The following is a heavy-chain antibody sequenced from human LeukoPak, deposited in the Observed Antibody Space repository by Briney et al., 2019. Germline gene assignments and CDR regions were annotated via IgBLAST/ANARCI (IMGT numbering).Heavy chain of an antibody. Sequence: QPGGSLRLSCAASGFTFSSYAMHWVRQAPGKGLEWVAVISYDGSNKYYADSVKGRFTISRDNSKNTLYLQMNSLRAEDTAVYYCARGPGDSVHFDYWGQGTLVTVSS. CDR1: GFTFSSYA. V-gene: IGHV3-30-3*01. D-gene: IGHD7-27*01. J-gene: IGHJ4*02. CDR2: ISYDGSNK. CDR3: ARGPGDSVHFDY.